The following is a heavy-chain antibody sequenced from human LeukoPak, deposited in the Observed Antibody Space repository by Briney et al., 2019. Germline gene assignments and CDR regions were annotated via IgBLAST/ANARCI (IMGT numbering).Heavy chain of an antibody. D-gene: IGHD3-9*01. J-gene: IGHJ3*02. CDR3: AKDGLLRYSNDAFDI. CDR2: ISGSGGST. Sequence: GGSLRLSCAASGFTFSSYAMSWVRQPPGKGLEWVSAISGSGGSTYYADSVKGPSTISRDNSKNTLYLQMSSLRAEDTAVYYCAKDGLLRYSNDAFDIWGQGTMVTVSS. CDR1: GFTFSSYA. V-gene: IGHV3-23*01.